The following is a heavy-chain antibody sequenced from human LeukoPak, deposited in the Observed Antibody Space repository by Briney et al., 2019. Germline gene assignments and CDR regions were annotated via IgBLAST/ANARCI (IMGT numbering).Heavy chain of an antibody. D-gene: IGHD3-22*01. J-gene: IGHJ3*02. CDR2: MNPNSGNA. CDR1: GYTFTSYD. Sequence: ASVKVSCKASGYTFTSYDINWVRQATGQGLEWMGWMNPNSGNAGYAQKFQGRVTMTRNTSISTAYMELSSLRSEDTAVYYCARVPLDSSGYYPDAFDIWGQGTMVTVSS. V-gene: IGHV1-8*01. CDR3: ARVPLDSSGYYPDAFDI.